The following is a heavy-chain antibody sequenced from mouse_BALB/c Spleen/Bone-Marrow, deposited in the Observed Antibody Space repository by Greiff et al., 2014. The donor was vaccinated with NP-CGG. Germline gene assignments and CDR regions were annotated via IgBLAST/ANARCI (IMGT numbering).Heavy chain of an antibody. D-gene: IGHD2-3*01. Sequence: QVQLKESGSVLVRPGDSVKLSCKAPGYTFTSTWIHWAKQRPGQGLEWIGEIHPNSGNTKYNEKLKGKATLTVDTSSSTAYVDLSSLTSEDSAVYYCTRDGVGGAMDYWGQGTSVTVSS. CDR1: GYTFTSTW. CDR2: IHPNSGNT. J-gene: IGHJ4*01. V-gene: IGHV1S130*01. CDR3: TRDGVGGAMDY.